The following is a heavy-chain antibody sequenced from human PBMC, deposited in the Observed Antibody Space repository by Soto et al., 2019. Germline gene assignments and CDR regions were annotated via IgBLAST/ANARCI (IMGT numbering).Heavy chain of an antibody. D-gene: IGHD3-3*01. CDR2: IYYSGST. V-gene: IGHV4-39*02. CDR1: GGSISSSSYY. Sequence: SETLSLTCTVSGGSISSSSYYWGWIRQPPGNGLEWNGSIYYSGSTYYNPSLKSRVTISVDTSKNQFSLKLSSVTAADTAVYYCAREDTSYEFWSGSYYYGMDVWGQGTTVTVSS. CDR3: AREDTSYEFWSGSYYYGMDV. J-gene: IGHJ6*02.